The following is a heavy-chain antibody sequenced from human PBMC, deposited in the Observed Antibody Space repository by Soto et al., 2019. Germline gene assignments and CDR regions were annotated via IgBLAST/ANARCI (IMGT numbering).Heavy chain of an antibody. Sequence: SGNLRLSCAAYGFTLSSYAMSWVRQSPGKGLEWVSAISGSGGSTYYADSVKGRFTISRDNSKNTLYLQMNSLRAEDTAVYYCAKHRKEQPYNNWFDPWGQGTLVTVSS. CDR1: GFTLSSYA. CDR3: AKHRKEQPYNNWFDP. V-gene: IGHV3-23*01. J-gene: IGHJ5*02. D-gene: IGHD6-13*01. CDR2: ISGSGGST.